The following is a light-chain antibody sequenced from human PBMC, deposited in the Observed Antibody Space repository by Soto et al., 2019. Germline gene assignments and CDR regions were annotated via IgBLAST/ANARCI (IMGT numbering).Light chain of an antibody. J-gene: IGKJ3*01. V-gene: IGKV4-1*01. CDR2: WAS. CDR3: QQYFSTPFA. Sequence: DIVMTQSPDSLAVSLGERATINCKSSQSVFSTSTNKNYLTWYQQKQGQPPKLLIYWASTWESGVPDRFSGSGSGTDFTLTITSLQAEDVATYYCQQYFSTPFAFGPGTKVNIK. CDR1: QSVFSTSTNKNY.